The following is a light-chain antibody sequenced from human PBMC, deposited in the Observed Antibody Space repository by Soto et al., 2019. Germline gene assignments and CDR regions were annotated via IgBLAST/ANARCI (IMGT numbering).Light chain of an antibody. J-gene: IGKJ5*01. V-gene: IGKV3D-20*02. Sequence: EIVMTQSPGTLSLSPGETATLSCRASQSVSSNYVAWFHQKPGQAPRLLIYGASSRATGVPDRFSASGSGTDFTLTISSLEPEDAAVYYCQQRSNWPPITFGQGTRLEIK. CDR3: QQRSNWPPIT. CDR1: QSVSSNY. CDR2: GAS.